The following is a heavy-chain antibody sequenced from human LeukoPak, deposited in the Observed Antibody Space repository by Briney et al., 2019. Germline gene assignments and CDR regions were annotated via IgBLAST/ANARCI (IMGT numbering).Heavy chain of an antibody. Sequence: GGSLRLSCAASGFTFSSYAMSWVRQAPGKGLEWVSAISGRGGSTYYADSVKGRFTISRDNSKNTLYLQMNSLRAEDTAVYYCARDRSYYYGMDVWGQGTTVTVSS. CDR2: ISGRGGST. V-gene: IGHV3-23*01. J-gene: IGHJ6*02. CDR1: GFTFSSYA. CDR3: ARDRSYYYGMDV.